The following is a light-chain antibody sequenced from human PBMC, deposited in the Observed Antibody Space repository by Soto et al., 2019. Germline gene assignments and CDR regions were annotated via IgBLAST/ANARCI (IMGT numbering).Light chain of an antibody. CDR1: QSVSSS. CDR3: QQYNNWPPLT. CDR2: DAS. V-gene: IGKV3-15*01. Sequence: EIVMTQSPATLSVSPGDRATLSCRASQSVSSSLAWYQQIPGQAPRLLIYDASTRATGIPARFGGSGSGTEFTLTHSSMQSEDFAVYYCQQYNNWPPLTFGGGTKVELK. J-gene: IGKJ4*01.